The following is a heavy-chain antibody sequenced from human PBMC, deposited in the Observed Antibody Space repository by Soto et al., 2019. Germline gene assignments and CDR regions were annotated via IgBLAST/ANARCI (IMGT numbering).Heavy chain of an antibody. D-gene: IGHD3-22*01. J-gene: IGHJ4*02. CDR1: GFTFSDYY. V-gene: IGHV3-11*04. CDR2: ISSSGSTI. CDR3: ARAPGSYYDSSGFYLDY. Sequence: QVQLVESGGGLVKPGGSLRLSCAASGFTFSDYYMSWIHQAPGKGLEWVAYISSSGSTIYYADSVKGRFIISMDNAKNSLYLQMNSLRVEDTAVYYCARAPGSYYDSSGFYLDYWGQGTVVTVSS.